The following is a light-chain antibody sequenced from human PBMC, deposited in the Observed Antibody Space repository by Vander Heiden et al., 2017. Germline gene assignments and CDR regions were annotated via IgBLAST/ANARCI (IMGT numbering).Light chain of an antibody. J-gene: IGLJ3*02. V-gene: IGLV8-61*01. CDR1: SGSVSTSYY. CDR3: VLYMGSGTGV. CDR2: STN. Sequence: QTVVTPEPSFSVSPGGTVTLTCGLNSGSVSTSYYPSWYQQTPGQAPRTLIYSTNTRSSGVPDRFSGSILGKNAGLTITGAQADDESDYYCVLYMGSGTGVFGGGTKLTVL.